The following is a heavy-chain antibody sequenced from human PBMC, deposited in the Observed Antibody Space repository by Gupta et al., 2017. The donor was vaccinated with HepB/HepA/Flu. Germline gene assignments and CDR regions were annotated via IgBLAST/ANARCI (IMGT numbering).Heavy chain of an antibody. J-gene: IGHJ4*02. V-gene: IGHV1-8*02. D-gene: IGHD5-12*01. Sequence: QVQLVQSGAGVKQVGASVKVSCKASGYTIINYDINWVRQATGHGLEWMGWSNPYFEKSGSGQSSQARVTFTGTTSIRKAYMELGSPTPDDAAVDYGDTGEAIDYWGQGTLVTVSS. CDR1: GYTIINYD. CDR3: DTGEAIDY. CDR2: SNPYFEKS.